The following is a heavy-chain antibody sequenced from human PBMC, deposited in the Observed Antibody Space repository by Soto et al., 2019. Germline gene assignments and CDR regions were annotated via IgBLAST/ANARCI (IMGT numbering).Heavy chain of an antibody. Sequence: QVQLQESGPGLVKPSQTLSLTCSVSGGSIRDNRYFWSWIRQRPGKGLEGIGYTHHSGTASYNPSLTDRITISVETSTNQFSLKMSSVTAADTAVYYCARDGRLEELSFSYFDYWGQGTLVTVSS. V-gene: IGHV4-31*03. D-gene: IGHD3-16*02. CDR3: ARDGRLEELSFSYFDY. CDR2: THHSGTA. CDR1: GGSIRDNRYF. J-gene: IGHJ4*02.